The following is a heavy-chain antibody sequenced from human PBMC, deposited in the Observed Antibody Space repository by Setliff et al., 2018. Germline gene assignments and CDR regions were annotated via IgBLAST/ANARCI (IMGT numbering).Heavy chain of an antibody. V-gene: IGHV1-69*05. J-gene: IGHJ4*02. CDR1: GGTFSSYA. CDR3: ARADYSSSLHYFDY. Sequence: ASVKVSCKASGGTFSSYAISWVRQAPGQGLEWMGGIIPIFGTANYAQKFQGRVTITTDTSTSTAYMELRSLRSDDTAVYYCARADYSSSLHYFDYWGQGTLVTVSS. D-gene: IGHD6-13*01. CDR2: IIPIFGTA.